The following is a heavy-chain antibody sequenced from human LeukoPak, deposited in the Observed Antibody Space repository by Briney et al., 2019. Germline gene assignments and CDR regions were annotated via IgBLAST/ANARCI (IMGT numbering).Heavy chain of an antibody. CDR3: ARDGERWLHRVLDY. D-gene: IGHD5-24*01. J-gene: IGHJ4*02. CDR1: GYIFTAYY. CDR2: INPNSGGT. V-gene: IGHV1-2*02. Sequence: ASVKVSCKASGYIFTAYYVHWVRQAPGQGLECMGWINPNSGGTNYAQKLQGRVTMTTDTSTSTAYMELRSLRPDDTAVYYCARDGERWLHRVLDYWGQGTLVTVSS.